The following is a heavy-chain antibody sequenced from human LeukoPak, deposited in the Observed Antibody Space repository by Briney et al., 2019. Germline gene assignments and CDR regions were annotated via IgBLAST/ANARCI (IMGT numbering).Heavy chain of an antibody. Sequence: ETLSLTCTVSGGSISSSFYYWGWLRQPPGKGLEWIGSTYYSGTTYYKPSLKSRVSVSVDTSKNQLSLNLTSVTAADTALYYCARHGYYYYTSGYFGYWGQGILVTVSS. V-gene: IGHV4-39*01. CDR1: GGSISSSFYY. CDR2: TYYSGTT. J-gene: IGHJ4*02. CDR3: ARHGYYYYTSGYFGY. D-gene: IGHD3-22*01.